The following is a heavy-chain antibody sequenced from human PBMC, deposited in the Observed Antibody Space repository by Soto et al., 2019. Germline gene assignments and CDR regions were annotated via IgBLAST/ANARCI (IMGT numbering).Heavy chain of an antibody. CDR3: ANDIRLAVAANLGYFDY. V-gene: IGHV3-48*01. Sequence: GGSLRLCCAASGFTFSSYSMNWVRQAPGKGLEWVSSISSSSSSIYYADSVKGRFTISRDNSKNTLYLQMNSLRAEDTAVYYCANDIRLAVAANLGYFDYWGQGTLVTVSS. J-gene: IGHJ4*02. CDR1: GFTFSSYS. CDR2: ISSSSSSI. D-gene: IGHD6-19*01.